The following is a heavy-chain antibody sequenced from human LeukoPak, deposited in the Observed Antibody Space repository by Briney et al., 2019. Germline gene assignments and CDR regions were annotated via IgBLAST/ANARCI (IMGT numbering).Heavy chain of an antibody. CDR1: GGSISSSSYY. J-gene: IGHJ1*01. V-gene: IGHV4-39*02. CDR2: IYYSGST. CDR3: ARDDYGGNGYFQH. Sequence: SETLSLTCTVSGGSISSSSYYWGWIRQPPGKGLEWIGSIYYSGSTYYNPSLKSRVTISVDTSKNQFSLKLSSVTAADTAVYYCARDDYGGNGYFQHWGQGTLVTVSS. D-gene: IGHD4-23*01.